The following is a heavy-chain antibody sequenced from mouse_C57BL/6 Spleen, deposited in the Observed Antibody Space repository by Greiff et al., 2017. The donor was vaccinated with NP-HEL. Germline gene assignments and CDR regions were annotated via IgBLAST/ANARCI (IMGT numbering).Heavy chain of an antibody. CDR3: ARRYYGSSLYAMDY. D-gene: IGHD1-1*01. V-gene: IGHV1-69*01. Sequence: VQLQQPGAELVMPGASVKLSCKASGYTFTSYWMHWVKQRPGQGLEWIGEIDPSDSYTNYNQKFKGKSTLTVDKSSSTAYMQLISLTSEDSAVYYGARRYYGSSLYAMDYWGQGTSVTVSS. CDR1: GYTFTSYW. CDR2: IDPSDSYT. J-gene: IGHJ4*01.